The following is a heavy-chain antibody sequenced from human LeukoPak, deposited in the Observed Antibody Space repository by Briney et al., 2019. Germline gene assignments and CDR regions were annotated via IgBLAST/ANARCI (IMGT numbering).Heavy chain of an antibody. CDR1: GFTFSSYG. J-gene: IGHJ4*02. V-gene: IGHV3-7*01. CDR3: AREDDWNYEDY. D-gene: IGHD1-7*01. CDR2: IKQDGSEK. Sequence: GGSLRLSCAVSGFTFSSYGMHWVRQAPGKGLEWVANIKQDGSEKYYVTSVKGRFTISRDNAKNSLYLQMNSLRAEDTAIYYCAREDDWNYEDYWGQGTLVTVSS.